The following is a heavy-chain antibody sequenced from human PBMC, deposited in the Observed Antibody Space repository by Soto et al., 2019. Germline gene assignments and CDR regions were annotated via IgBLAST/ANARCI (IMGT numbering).Heavy chain of an antibody. CDR1: GFTFSSYG. CDR2: IKSKTDGGTT. CDR3: TTDTAMVLFDY. D-gene: IGHD5-18*01. J-gene: IGHJ4*02. Sequence: GGSLRLSCAASGFTFSSYGMHWVRRAPGKGLEWVGRIKSKTDGGTTDYAAPVKGRFTISRDDSKNTLYLQMNSLKTEDTAVYYCTTDTAMVLFDYWGQGTLVTVSS. V-gene: IGHV3-15*07.